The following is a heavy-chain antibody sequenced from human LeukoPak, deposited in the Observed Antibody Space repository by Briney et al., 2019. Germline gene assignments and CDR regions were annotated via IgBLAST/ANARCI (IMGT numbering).Heavy chain of an antibody. Sequence: GASVKVSCKASGYTFTNYGISWVRQAPGQGLEWMGWISGYNGNTDYAQKVQGRVIMTTDTSTSTAYKELRSLRYDDTAMYYCARKSRIWNLREDDAFDIWGQGTMVTVSS. V-gene: IGHV1-18*01. J-gene: IGHJ3*02. CDR1: GYTFTNYG. D-gene: IGHD1-1*01. CDR3: ARKSRIWNLREDDAFDI. CDR2: ISGYNGNT.